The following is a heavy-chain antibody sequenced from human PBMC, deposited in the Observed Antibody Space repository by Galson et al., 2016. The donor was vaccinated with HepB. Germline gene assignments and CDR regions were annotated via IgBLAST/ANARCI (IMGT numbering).Heavy chain of an antibody. CDR3: AHRRLGPYFFEV. Sequence: PALVKPTQTLTLTCTLSGVSPSPGLMGVGWIRQPPGKALEWLALIFWDDVKRYNPSLRSRLTITKDNSKNQVVLTMTSMDPLDTATYYCAHRRLGPYFFEVWGQGALVTVSS. CDR2: IFWDDVK. CDR1: GVSPSPGLMG. J-gene: IGHJ4*02. V-gene: IGHV2-5*02.